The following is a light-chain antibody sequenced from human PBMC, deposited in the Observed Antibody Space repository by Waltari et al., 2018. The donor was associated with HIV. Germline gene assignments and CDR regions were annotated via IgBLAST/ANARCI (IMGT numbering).Light chain of an antibody. J-gene: IGKJ2*01. CDR2: GIS. CDR1: ASLMHVNANTY. Sequence: DIVLTQTPLSSPVTLGQPASISCNSSASLMHVNANTYLNWLHQRPGQPPRLLIFGISKRFSGVPDRFSGSGAGTHFTLRICRVEAEDVGFYYCMQATHFPRTFGQGTRLAIK. V-gene: IGKV2-24*01. CDR3: MQATHFPRT.